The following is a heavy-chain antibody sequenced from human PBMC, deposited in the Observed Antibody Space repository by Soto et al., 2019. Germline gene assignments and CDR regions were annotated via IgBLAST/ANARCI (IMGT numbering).Heavy chain of an antibody. J-gene: IGHJ6*02. CDR3: AKDMGTFKITMVRNYGMDV. V-gene: IGHV3-30*18. CDR1: GFTFSSYG. Sequence: GGSLRLSCAASGFTFSSYGMHWVRQAPGKGLEWVAVISYDVSNKYYADSVKGRFTISRDNSKNTLYLQMNSLRAEDTAVYYCAKDMGTFKITMVRNYGMDVWGQGTRVTVSS. D-gene: IGHD3-10*01. CDR2: ISYDVSNK.